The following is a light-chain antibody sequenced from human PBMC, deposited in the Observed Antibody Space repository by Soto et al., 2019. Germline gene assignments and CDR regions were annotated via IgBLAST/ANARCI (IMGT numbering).Light chain of an antibody. CDR1: QSVSFW. J-gene: IGKJ1*01. CDR2: KES. CDR3: QRYQTFWT. Sequence: DIQMIQSPSTLSGSVGNRVTITCRASQSVSFWLAWYQQKPGKGPKLLIYKESTLESGVPSRFSGGGFGTEFTLTIISLQPEEYATDYCQRYQTFWTVGKATKGEIK. V-gene: IGKV1-5*03.